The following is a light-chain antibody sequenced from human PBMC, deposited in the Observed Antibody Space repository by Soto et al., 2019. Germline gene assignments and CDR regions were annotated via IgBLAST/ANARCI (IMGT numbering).Light chain of an antibody. CDR1: QSVSSY. CDR3: QQRRHWPLT. Sequence: EIVLTQSPAILSMSPGERATLSCRASQSVSSYFAWYQQKPGQAPRLLIYDASNRATGVPARFSGSGSGTDFTLTISSLEPEDFAVYYCQQRRHWPLTFGQGTKVEIK. V-gene: IGKV3-11*01. CDR2: DAS. J-gene: IGKJ1*01.